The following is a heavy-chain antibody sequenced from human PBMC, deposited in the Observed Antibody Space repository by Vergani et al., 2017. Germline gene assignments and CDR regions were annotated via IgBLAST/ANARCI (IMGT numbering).Heavy chain of an antibody. CDR2: IYYSGST. J-gene: IGHJ6*02. V-gene: IGHV4-61*01. D-gene: IGHD3/OR15-3a*01. CDR3: ARDAGQDWYSNYYYGMDV. CDR1: GGSVSSGSYY. Sequence: QVQLQESGPGLVKPSETLSLTCTVSGGSVSSGSYYWSWIRQPPGKGLEWIGYIYYSGSTNYNPSLKSRVTISVDTSKNQFSLKLSSVTAADTAVYYCARDAGQDWYSNYYYGMDVWGQGTTVTVSS.